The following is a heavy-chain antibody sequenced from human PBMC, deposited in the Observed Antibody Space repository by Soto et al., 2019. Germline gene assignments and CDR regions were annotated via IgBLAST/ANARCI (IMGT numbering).Heavy chain of an antibody. Sequence: EVQLLESGGGLVQPGGSLRLSCADSGFTFSSYAMSWVRQAPGKGLEWVSLISGSGDNTYYADSVKGRFTISRDNSKNTLYLQMNSLRVEDTAVYYCANESLFSMGLDYWGQGTLVTVSS. CDR2: ISGSGDNT. D-gene: IGHD3-3*01. CDR3: ANESLFSMGLDY. J-gene: IGHJ4*02. V-gene: IGHV3-23*01. CDR1: GFTFSSYA.